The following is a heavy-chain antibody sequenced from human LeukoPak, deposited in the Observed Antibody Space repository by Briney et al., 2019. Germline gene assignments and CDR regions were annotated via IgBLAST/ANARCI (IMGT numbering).Heavy chain of an antibody. CDR1: GGXISTVNYY. CDR3: ARHTSGSSFDY. J-gene: IGHJ4*02. Sequence: SETLSPTCTGSGGXISTVNYYWVWVRQPPGKGLEWIATIYHTGTSYFNPSLKSRVTISVDTYKNQFSLKLTSVTAADTAVYYCARHTSGSSFDYWGQGTLVTVSS. D-gene: IGHD1-26*01. V-gene: IGHV4-39*01. CDR2: IYHTGTS.